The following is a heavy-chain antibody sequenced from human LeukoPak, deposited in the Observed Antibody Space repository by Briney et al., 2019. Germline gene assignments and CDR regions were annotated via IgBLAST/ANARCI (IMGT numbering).Heavy chain of an antibody. CDR1: GNRFTSYW. J-gene: IGHJ6*03. CDR2: IYPGDSDT. D-gene: IGHD6-13*01. Sequence: GESLKISCKGSGNRFTSYWIGWVRQMPGKGLEWMGIIYPGDSDTRYSPSFQGQVTISADKSINTAYLEWSSLKASDTAIYYCARQGAAGKYYYYYMDVWGKGTTVTVSS. V-gene: IGHV5-51*01. CDR3: ARQGAAGKYYYYYMDV.